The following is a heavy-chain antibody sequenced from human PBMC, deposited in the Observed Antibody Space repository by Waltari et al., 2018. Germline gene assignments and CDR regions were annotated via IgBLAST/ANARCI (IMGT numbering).Heavy chain of an antibody. D-gene: IGHD3-10*01. Sequence: QLQLQESGPGLVKPSETLSLTCSVSRASLPNTNSYWSWIRQPPGQGLEWIGRIYYRGSTYSSPSLKSRVTISLDTSKNQLSLKVSSVTVADTAIYFCARNMESPYNAPYYFYYMDVWGKGTTVTVSS. CDR1: RASLPNTNSY. V-gene: IGHV4-39*01. J-gene: IGHJ6*03. CDR2: IYYRGST. CDR3: ARNMESPYNAPYYFYYMDV.